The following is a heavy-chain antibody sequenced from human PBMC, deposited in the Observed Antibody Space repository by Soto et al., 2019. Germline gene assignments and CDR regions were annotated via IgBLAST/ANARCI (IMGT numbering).Heavy chain of an antibody. V-gene: IGHV5-51*01. J-gene: IGHJ4*02. D-gene: IGHD6-13*01. Sequence: XGSLKISCKGYGYSFTSYWIGWVRQMPGKGLEWMGIIYPGDSDTRYSPSFQGQVTISADKSISTAYLQWSSLKASDTAMYYCARHHAEGSSYDYWGQGTLVTGSS. CDR1: GYSFTSYW. CDR3: ARHHAEGSSYDY. CDR2: IYPGDSDT.